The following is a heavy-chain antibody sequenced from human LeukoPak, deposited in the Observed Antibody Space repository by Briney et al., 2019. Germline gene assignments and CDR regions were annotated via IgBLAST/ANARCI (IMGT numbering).Heavy chain of an antibody. J-gene: IGHJ4*02. Sequence: GGSLRLSCAASGFTFSTYAMSWVRQAPGKGLEWVSGISGTGSNTFYADSVKGRFTISRDNSKNTLYLQMNSLRAEDTAVYYCAKDQVLSGVVVTTSDYWGLGTLVTVSS. CDR1: GFTFSTYA. V-gene: IGHV3-23*01. D-gene: IGHD5-12*01. CDR3: AKDQVLSGVVVTTSDY. CDR2: ISGTGSNT.